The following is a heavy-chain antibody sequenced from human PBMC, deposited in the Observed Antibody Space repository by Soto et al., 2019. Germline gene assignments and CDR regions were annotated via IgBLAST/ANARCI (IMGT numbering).Heavy chain of an antibody. CDR1: GFTFSTYW. D-gene: IGHD3-22*01. CDR2: IKNDGSGT. CDR3: VRXDGDYYDGNGYLGRH. Sequence: EVQLVESGGGLVQPGGSLRLSCAASGFTFSTYWMHWVRQAPGKGLVWVSRIKNDGSGTYYVDSVEGRFTISRDNAKNTLYLQMNSLRAEDTAVYYCVRXDGDYYDGNGYLGRHWGQGTLVTVSS. V-gene: IGHV3-74*01. J-gene: IGHJ4*02.